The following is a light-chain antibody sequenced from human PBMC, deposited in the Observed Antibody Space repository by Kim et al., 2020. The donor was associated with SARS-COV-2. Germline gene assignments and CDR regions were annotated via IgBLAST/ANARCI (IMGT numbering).Light chain of an antibody. V-gene: IGLV1-51*01. Sequence: KATLSCVESSTNTGNKYVHRSQQLPGNAPKILIYDNNKRPSGIPDRVSGSNSGTSATLGITGLQTGDEADYYCGTWDSSLSAWVFGGGTQLTVL. CDR3: GTWDSSLSAWV. CDR2: DNN. CDR1: STNTGNKY. J-gene: IGLJ3*02.